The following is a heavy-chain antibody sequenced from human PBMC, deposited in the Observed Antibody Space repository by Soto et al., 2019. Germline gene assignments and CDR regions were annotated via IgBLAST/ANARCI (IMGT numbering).Heavy chain of an antibody. D-gene: IGHD4-17*01. J-gene: IGHJ4*02. V-gene: IGHV3-53*01. CDR3: ARDPPYGDY. CDR2: IHADGTT. Sequence: AGGSLRLSCAASGFSVISHSMTWARQAPGKGLEWVSIIHADGTTYYADSVKGRFTISRDHSKNTLFLQMDSLRDEDTATYFCARDPPYGDYWGQGILVTVSS. CDR1: GFSVISHS.